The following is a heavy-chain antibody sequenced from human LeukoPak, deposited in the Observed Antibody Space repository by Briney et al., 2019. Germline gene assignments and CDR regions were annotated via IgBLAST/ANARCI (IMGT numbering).Heavy chain of an antibody. D-gene: IGHD6-13*01. J-gene: IGHJ4*02. CDR1: GFTFDDYT. CDR2: ISWDGGST. V-gene: IGHV3-43*01. Sequence: GGSLRLSCAASGFTFDDYTMHWVRQAPGKGLEWVSLISWDGGSTYYADSVKGRFTISRDNAKNSLYLQMNSLRAEDTAVYYCARDLMGIAYRGAFYYWGQGTLVTVSS. CDR3: ARDLMGIAYRGAFYY.